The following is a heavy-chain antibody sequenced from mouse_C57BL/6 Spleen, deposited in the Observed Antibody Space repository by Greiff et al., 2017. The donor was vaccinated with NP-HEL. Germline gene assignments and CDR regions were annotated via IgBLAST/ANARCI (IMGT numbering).Heavy chain of an antibody. CDR2: ISDGGSYT. CDR1: GFTFSSYA. V-gene: IGHV5-4*01. Sequence: EVKLVESGGGLVKPGGSLKLSCAASGFTFSSYAMSWVRQTPEKRLEWVATISDGGSYTYYPDNVKGRFTFSRDNAKNNLYLRMRHLKSEDKAMYSSGKEGGNYAIDYGGQGTTVTVSS. J-gene: IGHJ2*01. D-gene: IGHD2-1*01. CDR3: GKEGGNYAIDY.